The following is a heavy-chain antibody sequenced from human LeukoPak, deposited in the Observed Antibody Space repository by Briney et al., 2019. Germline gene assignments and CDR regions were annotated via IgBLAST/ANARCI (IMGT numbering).Heavy chain of an antibody. D-gene: IGHD6-19*01. CDR3: AKEGEWLVPHFCMDV. CDR2: TYYRSKWFN. Sequence: SQTLSLTYAISGDSVSSNSAAWNWIRQSPSRGLEWLGRTYYRSKWFNDYAVSVKSRITINPDTSKNQYSLQLNSVTPDDTAVYYCAKEGEWLVPHFCMDVWGQGTTVTVSS. J-gene: IGHJ6*02. CDR1: GDSVSSNSAA. V-gene: IGHV6-1*01.